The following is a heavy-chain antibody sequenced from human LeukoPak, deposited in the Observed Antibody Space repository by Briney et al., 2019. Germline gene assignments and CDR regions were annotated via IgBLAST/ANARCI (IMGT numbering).Heavy chain of an antibody. CDR2: ISAYNGNT. V-gene: IGHV1-18*01. J-gene: IGHJ5*02. Sequence: ASVKVSCKASGYTFTNYGITWVRQAPGQGLEWMGWISAYNGNTDYAQKFQGRVTMTRDTSISTAYMELSSLKSDDTAVYYCARSGMVRGFDPWGQGTLVTVSS. CDR1: GYTFTNYG. CDR3: ARSGMVRGFDP. D-gene: IGHD3-10*01.